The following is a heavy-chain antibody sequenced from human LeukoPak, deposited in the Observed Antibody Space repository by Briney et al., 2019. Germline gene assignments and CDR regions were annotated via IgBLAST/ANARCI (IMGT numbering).Heavy chain of an antibody. CDR1: GFTFSDYA. CDR3: SRAYSTGWLGINDY. D-gene: IGHD6-19*01. Sequence: GGSLRLSCTAAGFTFSDYAVTWVRQAPGKGLEWVGFIKNQANGGTADYAASVKGRFTISRDDSKTIAYLQMNSLKTEDTAVYFCSRAYSTGWLGINDYWGQGALVTVSS. J-gene: IGHJ4*02. V-gene: IGHV3-49*04. CDR2: IKNQANGGTA.